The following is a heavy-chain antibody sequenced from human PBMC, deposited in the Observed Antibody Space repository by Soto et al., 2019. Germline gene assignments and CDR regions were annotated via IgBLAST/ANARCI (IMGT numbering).Heavy chain of an antibody. V-gene: IGHV4-30-4*01. J-gene: IGHJ4*02. CDR2: IQYGAST. D-gene: IGHD5-18*01. CDR1: GVSVSSGDHY. CDR3: ARGRGYGYGSDY. Sequence: QVQLQESGPGLVKPSQTLSLTCTVSGVSVSSGDHYWSWLRQPPGKGLESIVYIQYGASTFYNPSLPSRTSISVDTSKNQCSLMLRSVTAADTAVYYCARGRGYGYGSDYWGQGTLVTVSS.